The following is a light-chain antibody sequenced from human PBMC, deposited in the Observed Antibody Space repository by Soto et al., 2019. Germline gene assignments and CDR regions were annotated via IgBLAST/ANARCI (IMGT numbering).Light chain of an antibody. V-gene: IGKV3-15*01. CDR3: QQYTNWPTT. Sequence: EIVMTQSPATLSVSPGERATLSCRASQSVSINLAWYQQKPGQAPRLLIYGASARATGIPASFSGSGSGTEFTLSISSLQSEDFAVYYCQQYTNWPTTFGQGTKLEIK. CDR1: QSVSIN. CDR2: GAS. J-gene: IGKJ2*01.